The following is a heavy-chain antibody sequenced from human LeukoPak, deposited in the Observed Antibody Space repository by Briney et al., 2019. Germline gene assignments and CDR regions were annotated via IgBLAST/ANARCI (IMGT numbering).Heavy chain of an antibody. Sequence: GGSLRLSCAASGFTFSSYGMHWVRQAPGEGLEWVAVIWYDGSNIYYADSAKGRFTISRDKSKNTLYLQMNSLRAEDTAVYYCARQIEGATLDYWGQGTLVTVSS. J-gene: IGHJ4*02. CDR3: ARQIEGATLDY. CDR1: GFTFSSYG. V-gene: IGHV3-33*01. D-gene: IGHD1-26*01. CDR2: IWYDGSNI.